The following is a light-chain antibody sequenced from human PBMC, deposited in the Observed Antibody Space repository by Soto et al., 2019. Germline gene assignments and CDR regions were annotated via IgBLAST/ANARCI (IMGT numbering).Light chain of an antibody. Sequence: QSVLTQPPSASGTPGQKVTISCSGATSDIGSNTIHWYRHLPGSGPTLVVFNNDQRPSGGPDRISGSKSVTSASLAFSGHQPDDEADYYAAAWDASLKENVCGTETKVTVL. CDR3: AAWDASLKENV. CDR1: TSDIGSNT. CDR2: NND. J-gene: IGLJ1*01. V-gene: IGLV1-44*01.